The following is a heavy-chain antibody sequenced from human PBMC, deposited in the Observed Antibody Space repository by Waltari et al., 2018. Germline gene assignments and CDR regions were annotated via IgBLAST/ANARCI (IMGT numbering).Heavy chain of an antibody. CDR1: GGTFSSYT. Sequence: ASGGTFSSYTISWVRQAPGQGLEWMGRIIPILGIANYAQKFQGRVTITADKSTSTAYMELSSLRSEDTAVYYCARDRGYSYERFSGGMDVWGQGTTVTVSS. D-gene: IGHD5-18*01. CDR2: IIPILGIA. V-gene: IGHV1-69*04. J-gene: IGHJ6*02. CDR3: ARDRGYSYERFSGGMDV.